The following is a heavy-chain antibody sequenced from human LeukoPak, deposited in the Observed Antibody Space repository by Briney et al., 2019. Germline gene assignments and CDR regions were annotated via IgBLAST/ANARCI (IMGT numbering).Heavy chain of an antibody. Sequence: GGSLRLSCAASGFTFRSYEMNWVRQAPGKGLEWVSFISSSGSAMHYADSVKGRFTISRDNAKDSLYLQMNNLRAEDTALYYCVRDGRYCSGGRCFPIWGQGTLVTVST. J-gene: IGHJ4*02. CDR3: VRDGRYCSGGRCFPI. V-gene: IGHV3-48*03. CDR1: GFTFRSYE. CDR2: ISSSGSAM. D-gene: IGHD2-15*01.